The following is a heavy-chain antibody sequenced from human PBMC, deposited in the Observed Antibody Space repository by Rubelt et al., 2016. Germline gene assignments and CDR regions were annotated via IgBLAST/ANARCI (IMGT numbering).Heavy chain of an antibody. J-gene: IGHJ4*02. CDR2: VSAYNGNT. CDR3: ARDGYSSSSDY. V-gene: IGHV1-18*01. D-gene: IGHD6-13*01. Sequence: QIQLVQSGAELKKPGASVKVSCKAYGYSFGNFGVSWVRQAPGQGLEWMGWVSAYNGNTNYAQKLQGRATMTTETSTSTAYMELRSLRSDDTAVYYCARDGYSSSSDYWGQGTLVTVSS. CDR1: GYSFGNFG.